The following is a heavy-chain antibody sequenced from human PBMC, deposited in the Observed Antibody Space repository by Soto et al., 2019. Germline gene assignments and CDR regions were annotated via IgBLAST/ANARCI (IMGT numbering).Heavy chain of an antibody. Sequence: SETLSLTCAVYGGSFSGYYWSWIRQPPGKGLEWIGEINHSGSTNYNPSLKSRVTISVDTSKNQFSLKLSSVTAADTAVYYCARGSNDSSGYYFDYWGQGTLVTVSS. CDR1: GGSFSGYY. J-gene: IGHJ4*02. CDR2: INHSGST. V-gene: IGHV4-34*01. CDR3: ARGSNDSSGYYFDY. D-gene: IGHD3-22*01.